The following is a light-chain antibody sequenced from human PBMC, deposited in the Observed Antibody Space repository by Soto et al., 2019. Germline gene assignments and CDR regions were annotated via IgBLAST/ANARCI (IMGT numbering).Light chain of an antibody. CDR1: QDISNY. J-gene: IGKJ5*01. V-gene: IGKV1-33*01. Sequence: DIQMTESPSSRSAVVGDRFTITCQASQDISNYLNWYQQKPGKAPKLLIYDASNLEAGVPSRFSGSGSGTDFTFTISSLQPEDIATYYCQQYDNLPITFGQGTRLEIK. CDR2: DAS. CDR3: QQYDNLPIT.